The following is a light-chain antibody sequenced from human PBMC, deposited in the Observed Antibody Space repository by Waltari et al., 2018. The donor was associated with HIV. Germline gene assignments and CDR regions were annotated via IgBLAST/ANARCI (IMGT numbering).Light chain of an antibody. CDR2: GTS. V-gene: IGKV3-15*01. CDR1: QSVNSN. CDR3: HPYNKLRET. Sequence: EILMTQSPATLSVSPGERATLSCRASQSVNSNLAWYQQKPGQTPRLLIYGTSTRATDIPAKFSGSGSGTEFTLTISSLQSEDVAVYYCHPYNKLRETFGQGTKVEIK. J-gene: IGKJ1*01.